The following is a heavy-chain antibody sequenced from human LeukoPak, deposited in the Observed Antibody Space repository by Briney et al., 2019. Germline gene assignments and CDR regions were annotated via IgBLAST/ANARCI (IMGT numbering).Heavy chain of an antibody. CDR1: GFTFSSYA. J-gene: IGHJ4*02. D-gene: IGHD3-22*01. CDR2: ISGSGGST. Sequence: PGGSLRLSCAASGFTFSSYAMSWVRQAPGKGLEWVSAISGSGGSTYYADSVKGRFTISRDNSKNTLYLQMSSLRAEDTAVYYCAKVLYDSSGYYLYYFDYWGQGTLVTVSS. CDR3: AKVLYDSSGYYLYYFDY. V-gene: IGHV3-23*01.